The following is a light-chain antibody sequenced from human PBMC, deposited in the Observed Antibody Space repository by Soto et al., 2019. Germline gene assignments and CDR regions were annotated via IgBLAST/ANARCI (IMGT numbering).Light chain of an antibody. CDR1: SSDVGAHNS. CDR3: SAFTDTGTVM. CDR2: DVS. V-gene: IGLV2-14*03. J-gene: IGLJ3*02. Sequence: QSVLTQPASVSGSPGQSFTISCTGTSSDVGAHNSVSWYQQHPGKAPKLIIFDVSNRPSGVSNRFSGSKSGNTASLTISGLHAEDDADYYCSAFTDTGTVMFGGGTKVTVL.